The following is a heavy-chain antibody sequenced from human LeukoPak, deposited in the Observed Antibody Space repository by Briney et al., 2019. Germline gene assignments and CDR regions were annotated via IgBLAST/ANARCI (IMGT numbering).Heavy chain of an antibody. D-gene: IGHD3-9*01. CDR3: AKVHDDATGYTMSFDY. J-gene: IGHJ4*02. CDR1: GFGFSNSA. Sequence: GGSLRLSCAASGFGFSNSALNWVHLAPGQGLEWVSGISAGGSATYYADSVKGRFTISRDNSKNTLYLQMNSLRVEDTAFYYCAKVHDDATGYTMSFDYWGQGTLVTVSS. CDR2: ISAGGSAT. V-gene: IGHV3-23*01.